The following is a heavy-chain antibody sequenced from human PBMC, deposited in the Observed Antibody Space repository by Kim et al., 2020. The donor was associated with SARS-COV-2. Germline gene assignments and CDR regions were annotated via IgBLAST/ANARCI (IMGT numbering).Heavy chain of an antibody. D-gene: IGHD3-10*01. CDR3: ARDTASGSYTLIDY. V-gene: IGHV3-21*01. Sequence: ADSVKGRFTISRDNAKNSLYLQMNSLRAEDTAVYYCARDTASGSYTLIDYWGQGTLVTVSS. J-gene: IGHJ4*02.